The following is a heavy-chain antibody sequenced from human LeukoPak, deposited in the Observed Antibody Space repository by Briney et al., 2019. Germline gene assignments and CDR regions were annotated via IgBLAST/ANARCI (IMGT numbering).Heavy chain of an antibody. CDR2: IYSGGST. V-gene: IGHV3-53*01. D-gene: IGHD3-10*01. CDR1: GFTVSSNY. Sequence: QPGGSLRLSCAASGFTVSSNYMSWVRQAPGKGLEWVSVIYSGGSTYYADSVKGRFTISRGNSKNTLYLQMNSLRAEDTAVYYCARAMVRGDPPPYDAFDIWGQGTMVTVSS. J-gene: IGHJ3*02. CDR3: ARAMVRGDPPPYDAFDI.